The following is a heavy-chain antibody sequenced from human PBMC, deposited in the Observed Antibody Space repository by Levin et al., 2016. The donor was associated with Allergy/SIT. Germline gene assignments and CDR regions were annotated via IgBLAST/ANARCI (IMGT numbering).Heavy chain of an antibody. Sequence: SVKVSCKASGGTFSSYAISWVRQAPGQGLEWMGGIIPIFGTANYAQKFQGRVTITADESTSTAYMELSSLRSEDTAVYYCARDEEGEGAGWFDPWGQGTLVTVSS. D-gene: IGHD3-16*01. CDR1: GGTFSSYA. CDR3: ARDEEGEGAGWFDP. CDR2: IIPIFGTA. V-gene: IGHV1-69*13. J-gene: IGHJ5*02.